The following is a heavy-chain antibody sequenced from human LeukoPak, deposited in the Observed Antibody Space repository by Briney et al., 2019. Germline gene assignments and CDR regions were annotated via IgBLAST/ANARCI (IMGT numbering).Heavy chain of an antibody. V-gene: IGHV1-69*04. D-gene: IGHD3-22*01. J-gene: IGHJ4*02. Sequence: ASVKVSCKASGGTFSSYTISWVRQAPGQGLEWMGRIIPILGIANYAQKFQGRVTITADKSTSTAYMELSSLRSEDTAVYYCAREGGGITMMGGYYFDYWGQGTPVTVSS. CDR2: IIPILGIA. CDR1: GGTFSSYT. CDR3: AREGGGITMMGGYYFDY.